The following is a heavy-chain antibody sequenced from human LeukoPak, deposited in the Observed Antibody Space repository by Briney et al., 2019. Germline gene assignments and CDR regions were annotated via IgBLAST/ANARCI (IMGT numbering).Heavy chain of an antibody. CDR3: ARGEGGTQPLGY. CDR2: ISTSGST. Sequence: SQTLSLTCTVSGGSIFSGNYYWCWLRQPAGKGLEWIGRISTSGSTNYNPSLKSRVTISVDTSKNHFSLKLSSVTAADTAVYYCARGEGGTQPLGYWGQGTLVTVSS. D-gene: IGHD1-26*01. V-gene: IGHV4-61*02. CDR1: GGSIFSGNYY. J-gene: IGHJ4*02.